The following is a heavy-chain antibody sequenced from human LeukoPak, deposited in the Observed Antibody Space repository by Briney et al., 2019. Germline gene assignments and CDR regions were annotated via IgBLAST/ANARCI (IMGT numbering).Heavy chain of an antibody. CDR3: ARDVTPATL. Sequence: SQTLSLTCTVSGGSISINYWSWIRQPPGKGLEWIGYIRSSGSTNYNPSLKSRVTISMDTSKKQFSLQLSSVTTADTAVYYCARDVTPATLWGQGTLVTVSS. D-gene: IGHD3-16*01. CDR1: GGSISINY. V-gene: IGHV4-59*01. J-gene: IGHJ4*02. CDR2: IRSSGST.